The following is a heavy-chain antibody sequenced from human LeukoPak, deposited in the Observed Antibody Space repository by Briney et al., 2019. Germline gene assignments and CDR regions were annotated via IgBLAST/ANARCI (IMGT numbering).Heavy chain of an antibody. Sequence: GGSLRLSCAASGFTFSSYWVSWVRQAPGKGLEWVANIKQDGSEKYYVDSVKGRFTISRDNAKNSLYLQMNSLRAEDTAVYYCASERNWNELDYWGPGTLVTVSS. D-gene: IGHD1-1*01. CDR3: ASERNWNELDY. CDR1: GFTFSSYW. CDR2: IKQDGSEK. V-gene: IGHV3-7*01. J-gene: IGHJ4*02.